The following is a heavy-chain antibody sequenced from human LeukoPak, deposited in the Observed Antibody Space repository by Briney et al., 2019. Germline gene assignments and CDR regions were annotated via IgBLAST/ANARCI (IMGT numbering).Heavy chain of an antibody. Sequence: PGGSLRLSCAASGFTFDDYTMSWVRQAPGKGLEWVSGINWNGGSTGYADSVKGRFTISRDNAKKSLFLEMNSLRAEDTAVYYCARDGGDYVGYYFDYWGQGTLVTVSS. CDR2: INWNGGST. V-gene: IGHV3-20*04. D-gene: IGHD4-23*01. CDR3: ARDGGDYVGYYFDY. J-gene: IGHJ4*02. CDR1: GFTFDDYT.